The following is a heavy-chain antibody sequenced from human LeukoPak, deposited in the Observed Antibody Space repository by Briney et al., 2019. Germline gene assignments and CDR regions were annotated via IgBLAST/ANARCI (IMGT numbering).Heavy chain of an antibody. CDR1: GGSISSYY. J-gene: IGHJ4*01. CDR3: ARAQLRFGGVIVIGY. CDR2: INHSGST. V-gene: IGHV4-34*01. D-gene: IGHD3-16*02. Sequence: SETLSLTCTVSGGSISSYYWSWIRQPPGKGLEWIGEINHSGSTNYNPSLKSRVTISVDTSKNQFSLKLSSVTAADTAVYYCARAQLRFGGVIVIGYWGQGTLVTVSS.